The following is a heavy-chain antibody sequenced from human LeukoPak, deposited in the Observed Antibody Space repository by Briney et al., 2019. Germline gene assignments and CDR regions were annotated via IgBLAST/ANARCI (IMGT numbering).Heavy chain of an antibody. D-gene: IGHD6-19*01. CDR2: ISSSSNYM. V-gene: IGHV3-21*01. J-gene: IGHJ4*02. Sequence: GGSLRLSCAASGFTFSSYSMNWVRQAPGKGLEWVSSISSSSNYMYYADSVKGRFTISRDNAKNSLYLQMNSLRAEDTAVYYCATDPGWPFDYWGQGTLVTVSS. CDR3: ATDPGWPFDY. CDR1: GFTFSSYS.